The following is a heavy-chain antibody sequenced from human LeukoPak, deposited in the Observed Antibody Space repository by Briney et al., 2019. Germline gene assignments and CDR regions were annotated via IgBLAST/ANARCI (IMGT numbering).Heavy chain of an antibody. CDR1: GDSVSSKSVA. J-gene: IGHJ4*02. Sequence: SQTLSLTCAISGDSVSSKSVAWNWIRQSPSRGLEWLGRTFYRSKWYNDYAESVKSRITINPDTSKNQFSLQLNSVTPEDTAVYYCARGWAFRTVTSQFDYWGQGTLVTVSS. D-gene: IGHD4-11*01. CDR2: TFYRSKWYN. V-gene: IGHV6-1*01. CDR3: ARGWAFRTVTSQFDY.